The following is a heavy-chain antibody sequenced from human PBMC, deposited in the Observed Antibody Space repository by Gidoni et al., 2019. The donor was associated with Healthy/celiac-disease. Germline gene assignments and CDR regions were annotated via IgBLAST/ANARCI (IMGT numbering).Heavy chain of an antibody. J-gene: IGHJ4*02. CDR2: ISYDGSNK. D-gene: IGHD6-19*01. Sequence: QVQLVESGGGVVQPGRSLRLSCPASGFTFSSYAMHWVRQTPGKGLAWGAVISYDGSNKYYADSVKGRFTISRDNSKNTLYLQMNSLRAEDTAVYYCARDFKGIAVSPLGYWGQGTLVTVSS. V-gene: IGHV3-30*04. CDR3: ARDFKGIAVSPLGY. CDR1: GFTFSSYA.